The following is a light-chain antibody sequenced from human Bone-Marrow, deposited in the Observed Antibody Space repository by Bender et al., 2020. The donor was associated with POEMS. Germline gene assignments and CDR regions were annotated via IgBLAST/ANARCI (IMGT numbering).Light chain of an antibody. V-gene: IGLV3-1*01. CDR1: DLGDKY. Sequence: SYEVTQPPSVSVSPGQTASITCSGDDLGDKYVAWYQQKPGQSPVLVIYQDTNRPSGIPERFSGSNSGNTATLTISGTQAMDEADYYCQEWDTYSVIFGGGTKLTVL. CDR3: QEWDTYSVI. CDR2: QDT. J-gene: IGLJ2*01.